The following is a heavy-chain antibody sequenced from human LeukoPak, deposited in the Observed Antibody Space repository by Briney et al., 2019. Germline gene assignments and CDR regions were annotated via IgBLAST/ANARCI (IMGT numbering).Heavy chain of an antibody. V-gene: IGHV1-2*06. Sequence: ASVKVSCKASGYTFTGYYMHWVRQAPGQGLEWMGRINPNSGGTNYAQKLQGRVTMTTDTSTSTAYMELRSLRSDDTAVYYCARNGDSSGWYFSNNWFDPWGQGTLVTVSS. J-gene: IGHJ5*02. D-gene: IGHD6-19*01. CDR1: GYTFTGYY. CDR2: INPNSGGT. CDR3: ARNGDSSGWYFSNNWFDP.